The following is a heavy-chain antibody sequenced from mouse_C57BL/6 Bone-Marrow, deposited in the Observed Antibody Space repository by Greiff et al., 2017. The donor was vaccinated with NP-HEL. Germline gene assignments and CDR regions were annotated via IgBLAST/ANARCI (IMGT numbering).Heavy chain of an antibody. D-gene: IGHD1-1*01. CDR1: GFSFNTYA. V-gene: IGHV10-1*01. CDR3: VRDYGSTLAWFAY. J-gene: IGHJ3*01. Sequence: EVQLVESGGGLVQPKGSLKLSCAASGFSFNTYAMNWVRQAPGKGLEWVARIRSKSNNYATYYADSVKDRFTISRDDSESMLYLQMNNFKTEDTAMYYCVRDYGSTLAWFAYWGQGTLVTVSA. CDR2: IRSKSNNYAT.